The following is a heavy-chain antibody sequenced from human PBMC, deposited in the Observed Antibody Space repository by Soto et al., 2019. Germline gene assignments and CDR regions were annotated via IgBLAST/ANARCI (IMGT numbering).Heavy chain of an antibody. CDR3: ARDWGHYYGSGSFPSPHPSDI. Sequence: QVQLVQSGAEVKKPGASVKVSCKASGYTFTDYYLHWVRQAPGQGLEWMGWINPNSGGTHYAQKFQDWVTMTRDTSITTAYMELNRLTSDDTAVYYCARDWGHYYGSGSFPSPHPSDIWGQGTLVTVSS. CDR2: INPNSGGT. V-gene: IGHV1-2*04. J-gene: IGHJ4*02. D-gene: IGHD3-10*01. CDR1: GYTFTDYY.